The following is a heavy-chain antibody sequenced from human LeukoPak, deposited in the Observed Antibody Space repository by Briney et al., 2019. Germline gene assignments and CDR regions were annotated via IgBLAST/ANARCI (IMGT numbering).Heavy chain of an antibody. CDR3: ARHVYYYGSGSYPNYFDY. Sequence: SETLSLTCTVSGYSISNGYYWGWIRQPPGKGLEWIGSIYHSGSTYHNPSLKSRVTISVDTSKNQFSLKLSSVTAADTAVYYCARHVYYYGSGSYPNYFDYWGQGTLVTVSS. V-gene: IGHV4-38-2*02. CDR1: GYSISNGYY. CDR2: IYHSGST. J-gene: IGHJ4*02. D-gene: IGHD3-10*01.